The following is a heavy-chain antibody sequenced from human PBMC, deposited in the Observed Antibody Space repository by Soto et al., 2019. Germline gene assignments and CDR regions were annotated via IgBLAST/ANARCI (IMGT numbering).Heavy chain of an antibody. J-gene: IGHJ4*02. Sequence: EVQLLESGGGLVQPGGSLRLSCAASGFTFSSYAMSWVRQAPGKGLEWVSAISGSGGSTYYADSVKGRFTISRDNSKNTLYLQMNSLRAEDTAVYYCAKSGGLRVVTNLGKDYWGQGTLVTVSS. CDR1: GFTFSSYA. CDR2: ISGSGGST. CDR3: AKSGGLRVVTNLGKDY. V-gene: IGHV3-23*01. D-gene: IGHD3-3*01.